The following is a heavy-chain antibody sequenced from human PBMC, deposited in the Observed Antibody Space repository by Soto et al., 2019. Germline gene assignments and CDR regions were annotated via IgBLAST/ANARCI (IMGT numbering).Heavy chain of an antibody. CDR2: IYSGGST. J-gene: IGHJ5*02. CDR3: ASEWDSSGYYWRRSSPLAP. V-gene: IGHV3-66*01. Sequence: GGSLRLSCAASGFTVSSNYMSWVRQAPGKGLEWVSVIYSGGSTYYADSVKGRFTISRDNSKNTLYLQMNSLRAEDTAVYYCASEWDSSGYYWRRSSPLAPWGQGTLVTVSS. D-gene: IGHD3-22*01. CDR1: GFTVSSNY.